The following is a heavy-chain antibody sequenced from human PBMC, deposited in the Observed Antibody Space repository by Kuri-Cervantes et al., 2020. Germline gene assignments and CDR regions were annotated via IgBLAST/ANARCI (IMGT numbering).Heavy chain of an antibody. V-gene: IGHV1-8*01. D-gene: IGHD6-13*01. CDR3: ARGPPAAAGTLNY. J-gene: IGHJ4*02. Sequence: ASVKVSCKASGYTFTSYDINWVRQAAGQGLEWMGWMNPNSGNTGYAQKFQGRVTMTRNTSISTAYMELSSLRSEDTAVYYCARGPPAAAGTLNYWGQGTLVTVSS. CDR1: GYTFTSYD. CDR2: MNPNSGNT.